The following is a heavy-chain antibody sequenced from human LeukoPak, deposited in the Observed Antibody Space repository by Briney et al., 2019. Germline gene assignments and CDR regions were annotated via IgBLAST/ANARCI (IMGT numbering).Heavy chain of an antibody. CDR3: ARDSPKGRYAFDI. V-gene: IGHV3-74*01. CDR2: IKGDGSST. CDR1: GFTFSSNW. D-gene: IGHD3-10*01. Sequence: PGGSLRLSCAASGFTFSSNWMHWVRQAPGKGLVWVSRIKGDGSSTSYADSVKGRFTISRDNSKNTLYLQMNSLRAEDTAVYYCARDSPKGRYAFDIWGQGTMVTVSS. J-gene: IGHJ3*02.